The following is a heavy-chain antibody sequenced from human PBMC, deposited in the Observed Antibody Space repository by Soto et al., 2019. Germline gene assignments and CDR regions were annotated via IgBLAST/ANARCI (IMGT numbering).Heavy chain of an antibody. CDR1: GGYIRSGDDY. J-gene: IGHJ6*02. CDR2: IYYSGST. D-gene: IGHD2-15*01. CDR3: AREVVAATYYGMDV. Sequence: PSEPLRLTCSVSGGYIRSGDDYWSWIRKPPGKGLEWIGYIYYSGSTYYNPSLKSRVTISVDTSKNQFSLKLSSVTAADTAVYYCAREVVAATYYGMDVWGQGTTVTVSS. V-gene: IGHV4-30-4*01.